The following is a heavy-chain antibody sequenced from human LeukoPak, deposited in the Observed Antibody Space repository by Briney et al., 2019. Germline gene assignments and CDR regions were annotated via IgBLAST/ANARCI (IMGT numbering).Heavy chain of an antibody. V-gene: IGHV3-23*01. CDR3: AGWTYYYDSSGYNGDY. CDR1: GFTFSCYA. CDR2: ISGSGGST. D-gene: IGHD3-22*01. J-gene: IGHJ4*02. Sequence: GGSLRLSCAASGFTFSCYAMSWVRQAPGKGLEWVSAISGSGGSTYYADSVKGRFTISRDNSKNTLYLQMNSLRAEDTAVYYCAGWTYYYDSSGYNGDYWGQGTLVTVSS.